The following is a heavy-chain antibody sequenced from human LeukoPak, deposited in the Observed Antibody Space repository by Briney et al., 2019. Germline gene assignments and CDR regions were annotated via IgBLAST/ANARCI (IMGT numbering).Heavy chain of an antibody. J-gene: IGHJ4*02. CDR3: TTRIPSVNHFDY. CDR1: GFTFSNAW. Sequence: PGGSLRLSCAASGFTFSNAWMSWVRQAPGKGLEWVGRIKSKTDGGTTDYAAPAKGRFTISRDDSKNTLYLQMNSLKTEDTAVYYCTTRIPSVNHFDYWGQGTLVTVSS. D-gene: IGHD4-17*01. CDR2: IKSKTDGGTT. V-gene: IGHV3-15*01.